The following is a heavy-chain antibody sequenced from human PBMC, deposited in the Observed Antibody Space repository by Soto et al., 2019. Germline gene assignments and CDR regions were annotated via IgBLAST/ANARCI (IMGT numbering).Heavy chain of an antibody. CDR2: ISGSGGST. CDR3: AKATTALTAVGADAFDI. V-gene: IGHV3-23*01. D-gene: IGHD2-2*01. CDR1: GFTFSSYA. J-gene: IGHJ3*02. Sequence: LRLSCAASGFTFSSYAISWVRQAPGKGLEWVSAISGSGGSTYYADSVKGRFTISRDNSKNTLYLQMNSLRAEDTAVYYCAKATTALTAVGADAFDIWGQGTMVTVSS.